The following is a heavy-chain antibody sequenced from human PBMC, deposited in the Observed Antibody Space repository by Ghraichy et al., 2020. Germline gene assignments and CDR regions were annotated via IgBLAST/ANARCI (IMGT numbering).Heavy chain of an antibody. J-gene: IGHJ4*02. CDR3: ARGAWYSSGWYYFDY. CDR2: INHSGST. V-gene: IGHV4-34*01. D-gene: IGHD6-19*01. Sequence: SETLSLTCAVYGGSFSGYYWSWIRQPPGKGLEWIGEINHSGSTNYNPSLKSRVTISVDTSKNQFSLKLSSVTAADTAVYYCARGAWYSSGWYYFDYWGQGTLVTVSS. CDR1: GGSFSGYY.